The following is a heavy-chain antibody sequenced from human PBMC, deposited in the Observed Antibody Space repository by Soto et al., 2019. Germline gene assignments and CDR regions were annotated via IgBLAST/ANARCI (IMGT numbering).Heavy chain of an antibody. D-gene: IGHD5-18*01. V-gene: IGHV3-23*01. CDR2: ISGSGGST. J-gene: IGHJ6*03. Sequence: GGSLRLSCAASGFTFSSYAMSWVRQAPGKGLEWVSAISGSGGSTYYADSVKGRFTISRDNSKNTLYLQMNSLRAEDTAVYYCAKGGYSYGWGYYMDVWGKGTTVTVSS. CDR1: GFTFSSYA. CDR3: AKGGYSYGWGYYMDV.